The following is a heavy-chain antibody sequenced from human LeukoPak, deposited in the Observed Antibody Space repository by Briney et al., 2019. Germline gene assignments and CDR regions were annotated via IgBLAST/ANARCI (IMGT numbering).Heavy chain of an antibody. CDR1: GFTVSSNY. Sequence: PGGSLRLSCAASGFTVSSNYMTWVRQAPGKGLEWVANIGKDGSEKNYVDSVKGRFTISRDNAKNSLYLQMDSLRAEDTAIYYCARTYSPFDYWGQGTLVTVSS. V-gene: IGHV3-7*01. CDR3: ARTYSPFDY. D-gene: IGHD5-18*01. J-gene: IGHJ4*02. CDR2: IGKDGSEK.